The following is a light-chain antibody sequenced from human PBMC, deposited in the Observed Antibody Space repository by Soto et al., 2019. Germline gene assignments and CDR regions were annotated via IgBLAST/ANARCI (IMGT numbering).Light chain of an antibody. V-gene: IGKV1-39*01. J-gene: IGKJ5*01. CDR3: QQANSFLGNT. Sequence: DIQMTQSPSSLSASVGDRVTITCRARQSISSYLNWYQQKPGKAPKLLIYDASNLEAGVPSRFRGSGSGTDFTLTISSLQAEDFATYYCQQANSFLGNTFGQGTRLEIK. CDR2: DAS. CDR1: QSISSY.